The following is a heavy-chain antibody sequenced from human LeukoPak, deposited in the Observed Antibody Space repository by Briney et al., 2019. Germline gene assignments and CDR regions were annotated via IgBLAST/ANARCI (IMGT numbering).Heavy chain of an antibody. V-gene: IGHV3-48*04. CDR2: ISSSSTI. CDR1: GFTFSSYS. J-gene: IGHJ4*02. D-gene: IGHD1-26*01. Sequence: GGSLGLSCAASGFTFSSYSMNWVRQAPGKGLEWVSYISSSSTIYYADSVKGRFTISRDNAKNSLYLQMNSLRAEDTAVYYCARENSGSYSPYQLDYWGQGTLVTVSS. CDR3: ARENSGSYSPYQLDY.